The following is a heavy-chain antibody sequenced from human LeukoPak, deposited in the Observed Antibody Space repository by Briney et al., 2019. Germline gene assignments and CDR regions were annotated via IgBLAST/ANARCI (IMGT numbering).Heavy chain of an antibody. CDR1: GYTFTGYY. CDR2: LSGYNGNT. J-gene: IGHJ4*02. V-gene: IGHV1-18*04. Sequence: ASVKVSCKASGYTFTGYYMHWVRQAPGQGLEWMVWLSGYNGNTNYADSRDFAQKYQGRVTMTTDKSTSTAYMELRSLRSDDTAMYYCARGEGSGSYGYHDYWGQGTLVTVSS. CDR3: ARGEGSGSYGYHDY. D-gene: IGHD3-10*01.